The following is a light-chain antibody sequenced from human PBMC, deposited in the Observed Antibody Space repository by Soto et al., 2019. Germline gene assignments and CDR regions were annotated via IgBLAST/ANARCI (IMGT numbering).Light chain of an antibody. J-gene: IGKJ5*01. CDR3: QQRSNWRNT. CDR1: QSVSSY. CDR2: DAS. Sequence: EIVLTQSPATLSLSPGERATLSCRASQSVSSYLAWYQQKPGQAPRLLIYDASNRATDIPARFSGSGSGTDFTLTISSLEPEDFAVYYCQQRSNWRNTFGQGTRLEIK. V-gene: IGKV3-11*01.